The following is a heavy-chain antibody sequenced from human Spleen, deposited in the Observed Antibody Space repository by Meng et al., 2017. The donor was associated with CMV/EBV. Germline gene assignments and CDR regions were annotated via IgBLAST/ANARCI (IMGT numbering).Heavy chain of an antibody. CDR2: IYGGGIST. CDR1: GFTVSNSY. J-gene: IGHJ4*02. D-gene: IGHD3-9*01. V-gene: IGHV3-23*03. CDR3: AKDAANYFEAGGYFDS. Sequence: GESLKISCAASGFTVSNSYMSWVRQPPGEGLEWVSVIYGGGISTYYADSVKGRFTISRDDSKNTFYLQLSSLRAEDTAIYYCAKDAANYFEAGGYFDSWGQGTLVTVSS.